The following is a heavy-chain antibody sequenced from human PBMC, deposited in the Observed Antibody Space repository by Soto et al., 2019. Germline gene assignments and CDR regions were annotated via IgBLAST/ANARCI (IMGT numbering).Heavy chain of an antibody. Sequence: SVKVSCKASGGTFSSYAISCVRQAPGQGLEWMGGIIPIFGTANYAQKFQGRVTITADKSTSTAYMELSSLRSEDTAVYYCARFSGSYLSNYYYGMDVWGQGTTVTVSS. V-gene: IGHV1-69*06. CDR3: ARFSGSYLSNYYYGMDV. CDR2: IIPIFGTA. J-gene: IGHJ6*02. CDR1: GGTFSSYA. D-gene: IGHD1-26*01.